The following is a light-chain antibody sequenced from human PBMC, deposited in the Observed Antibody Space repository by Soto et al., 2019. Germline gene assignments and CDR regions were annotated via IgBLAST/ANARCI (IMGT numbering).Light chain of an antibody. V-gene: IGLV2-23*01. CDR3: CSYAGSSTYV. Sequence: QSALTQPASVSGSPGQSITISCTGTSSDVASYNLVSWYQQLPGKAPKLMIYEGSKRPSGVSNRFSGSKSGNTASLTISGLQAEDEADYYCCSYAGSSTYVFGTGTKGTVL. CDR1: SSDVASYNL. CDR2: EGS. J-gene: IGLJ1*01.